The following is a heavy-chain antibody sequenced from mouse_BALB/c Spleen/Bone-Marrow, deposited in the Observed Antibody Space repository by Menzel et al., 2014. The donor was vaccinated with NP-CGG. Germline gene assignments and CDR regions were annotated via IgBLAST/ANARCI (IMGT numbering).Heavy chain of an antibody. Sequence: SGAELVKPGASVKLSCTASGFNIKDTYMHWVKQRPEQGLEWIGRIDPANGNTKYDPKFQGKATITADTSSNTACLQLSRLTSEDTAVYYCARNYGYGKSFAYWGQGTLVTVSA. V-gene: IGHV14-3*02. CDR1: GFNIKDTY. CDR3: ARNYGYGKSFAY. J-gene: IGHJ3*01. CDR2: IDPANGNT. D-gene: IGHD2-2*01.